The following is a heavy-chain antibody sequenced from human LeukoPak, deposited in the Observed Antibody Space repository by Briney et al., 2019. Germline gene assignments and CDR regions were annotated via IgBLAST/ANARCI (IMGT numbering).Heavy chain of an antibody. CDR1: GFTFIEYY. D-gene: IGHD3-10*01. Sequence: GGPLRLSCAASGFTFIEYYMSGIRQAPGKGLEGVSYISSSGSTTYYADSVKGRFTISRDNAKNSLYLQMNSLRAEDTAVYYCAREMDGPYGSGSPLDYWGQGTLVTVSS. J-gene: IGHJ4*02. CDR3: AREMDGPYGSGSPLDY. V-gene: IGHV3-11*01. CDR2: ISSSGSTT.